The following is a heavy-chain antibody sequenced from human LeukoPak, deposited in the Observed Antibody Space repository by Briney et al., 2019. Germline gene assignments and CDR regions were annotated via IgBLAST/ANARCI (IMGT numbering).Heavy chain of an antibody. D-gene: IGHD6-25*01. V-gene: IGHV3-9*01. Sequence: PGGSLRLSCAASGFTFSSYSMNWVRQAPGKGLEWVSGISWNSGKIDYAASVKGRFTISRDNAKNSLYLEMNSLRTEDTAFYYCAKDKGEGSAWPYYLDYWGQGTLVTVSS. J-gene: IGHJ4*02. CDR1: GFTFSSYS. CDR2: ISWNSGKI. CDR3: AKDKGEGSAWPYYLDY.